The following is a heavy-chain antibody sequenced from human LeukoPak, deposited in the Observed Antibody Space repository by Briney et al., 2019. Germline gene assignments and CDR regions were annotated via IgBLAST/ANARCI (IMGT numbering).Heavy chain of an antibody. CDR2: INHSGST. Sequence: SETLSLTCAVYGGSFSGYYWSWIRQPPGKGLEWIGEINHSGSTNYNPSLKSRVTISGDTSKNQFSLKLGSVTAADTAVYYCARVGADGSGFLFDYWGQGTLVTVSS. CDR3: ARVGADGSGFLFDY. CDR1: GGSFSGYY. V-gene: IGHV4-34*01. D-gene: IGHD3-10*01. J-gene: IGHJ4*02.